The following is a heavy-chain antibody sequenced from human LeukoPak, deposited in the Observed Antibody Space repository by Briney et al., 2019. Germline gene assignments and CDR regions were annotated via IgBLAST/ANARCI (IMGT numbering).Heavy chain of an antibody. Sequence: PGGSLRLSCAASGFTFSDYHMSWIRRAPGKGLEWVSYISGGGTTIYYPDSVKGRFTISRDNAKTTLYLQMSRLRAEDTAVYYCARGVGNHFDNWGQGTLVTVSS. CDR2: ISGGGTTI. CDR1: GFTFSDYH. D-gene: IGHD1-14*01. V-gene: IGHV3-11*04. CDR3: ARGVGNHFDN. J-gene: IGHJ4*02.